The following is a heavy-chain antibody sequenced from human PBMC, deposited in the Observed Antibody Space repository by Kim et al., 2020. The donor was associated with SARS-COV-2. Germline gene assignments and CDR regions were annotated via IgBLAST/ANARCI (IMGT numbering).Heavy chain of an antibody. CDR3: ARSRAPDTAMAPVAFDI. CDR1: GFTFSSYA. J-gene: IGHJ3*02. D-gene: IGHD5-18*01. V-gene: IGHV3-30-3*01. CDR2: ISYDGSNK. Sequence: GGSLRLSCAASGFTFSSYAMHWVRQAPGKGLEWVAVISYDGSNKYYADSVKGRFTISRDNSKNTLYLQMNSLRAEDTAVYYCARSRAPDTAMAPVAFDIWGQGTMVTVSS.